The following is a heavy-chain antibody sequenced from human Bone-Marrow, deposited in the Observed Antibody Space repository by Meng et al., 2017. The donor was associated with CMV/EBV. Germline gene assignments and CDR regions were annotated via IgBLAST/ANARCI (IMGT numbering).Heavy chain of an antibody. CDR3: ARIDSSGYNNWFDP. D-gene: IGHD3-22*01. CDR1: GFTFSSYS. V-gene: IGHV3-21*01. J-gene: IGHJ5*02. Sequence: GESLKISCAASGFTFSSYSMNWVRQAPGKGLEWVSSLSSSSSYIYYADSVKGRFTISRDNAKNSLYLQMNSLRAEDTAVYYCARIDSSGYNNWFDPWGQGTLVTVSS. CDR2: LSSSSSYI.